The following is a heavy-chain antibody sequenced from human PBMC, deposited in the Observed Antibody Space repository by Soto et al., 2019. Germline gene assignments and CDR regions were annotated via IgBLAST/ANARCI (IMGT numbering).Heavy chain of an antibody. V-gene: IGHV3-48*03. CDR2: ISSSGSTI. J-gene: IGHJ6*02. Sequence: SLRLSCAASGFTFSSYEMNWVRQAPGKGLEWVSYISSSGSTIYYADSVKGRFTISRDNAKNSLYLQMNSLRAEDTAVYYCARDLLEYYDSSGYYYYGMDVWGQGTTVIVS. D-gene: IGHD3-22*01. CDR3: ARDLLEYYDSSGYYYYGMDV. CDR1: GFTFSSYE.